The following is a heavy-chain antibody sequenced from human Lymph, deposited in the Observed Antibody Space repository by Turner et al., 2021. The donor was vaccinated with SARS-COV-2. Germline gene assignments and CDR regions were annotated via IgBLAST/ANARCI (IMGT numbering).Heavy chain of an antibody. Sequence: QVQLVESGGVVVQHGRSLTFSCAASGFTFSSYAMHWVRQAPGKGLEWVAVISYDGSSKFHADSVKGRFTISRDNSKNTLYLQTNSLRAEDTAVYYCARDALKKEVADTSDNWFDPWGQGTLVTVSS. CDR1: GFTFSSYA. CDR3: ARDALKKEVADTSDNWFDP. D-gene: IGHD6-19*01. CDR2: ISYDGSSK. J-gene: IGHJ5*02. V-gene: IGHV3-30-3*01.